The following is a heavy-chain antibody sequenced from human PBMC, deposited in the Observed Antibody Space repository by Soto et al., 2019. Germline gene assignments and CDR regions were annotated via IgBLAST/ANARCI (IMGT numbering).Heavy chain of an antibody. CDR3: ARLHGYCISSSCHGRDAMDV. Sequence: SETLSLTCTVSSASISSSSYTWGWIRQPPGKGLEWIGSIYYSGSTYYNPSLNSRVTVSVDTSKNQFSLKVTSVTAADTAVYYCARLHGYCISSSCHGRDAMDVWGQGTTVTGSS. V-gene: IGHV4-39*01. J-gene: IGHJ6*02. D-gene: IGHD2-2*01. CDR1: SASISSSSYT. CDR2: IYYSGST.